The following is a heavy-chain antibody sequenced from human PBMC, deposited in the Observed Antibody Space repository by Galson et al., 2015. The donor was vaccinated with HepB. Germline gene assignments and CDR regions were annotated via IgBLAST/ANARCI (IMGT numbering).Heavy chain of an antibody. Sequence: SLRLSCAASGFTVSSNYMGWVRQAPGKGLEWVSVIYSGGSTYYADSVKGRFAISRDNSRNTLNLQMSSLRTEDTAVYYCASTYNYGSGSPSLYFYYGMDVSGQGTTVTVSS. CDR2: IYSGGST. V-gene: IGHV3-66*02. J-gene: IGHJ6*02. CDR3: ASTYNYGSGSPSLYFYYGMDV. CDR1: GFTVSSNY. D-gene: IGHD3-10*01.